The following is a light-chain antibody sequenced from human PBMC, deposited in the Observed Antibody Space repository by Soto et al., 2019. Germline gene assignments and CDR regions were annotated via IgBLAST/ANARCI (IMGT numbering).Light chain of an antibody. V-gene: IGLV1-44*01. CDR1: SSNIGSNT. CDR3: AAWDDSLNAVV. Sequence: QSVLTQPPSASGTPGQRVTISCSGGSSNIGSNTVNWYQQLPGTAPNLLIYSNNQRPSGVPDRFSGSKSGTSASLAISGLQSEDAADYYCAAWDDSLNAVVFGGGTKLTVL. CDR2: SNN. J-gene: IGLJ2*01.